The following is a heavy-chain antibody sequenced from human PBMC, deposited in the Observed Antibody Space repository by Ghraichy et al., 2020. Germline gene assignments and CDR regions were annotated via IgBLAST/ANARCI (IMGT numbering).Heavy chain of an antibody. V-gene: IGHV4-39*01. J-gene: IGHJ4*02. Sequence: SETLSLTCTVSGGSISSSSYYWGWIRQPPGKGLEWIGSIYYSGDSYYSPSLKSRVSISVDTSKSQFSLKLSSVTAEDTAVYYCARAHNSATYDYWGQGALVTVSS. CDR1: GGSISSSSYY. CDR2: IYYSGDS. D-gene: IGHD1-1*01. CDR3: ARAHNSATYDY.